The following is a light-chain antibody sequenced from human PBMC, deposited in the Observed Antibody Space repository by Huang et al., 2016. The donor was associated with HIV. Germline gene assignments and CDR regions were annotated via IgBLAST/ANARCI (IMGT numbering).Light chain of an antibody. CDR3: QQYFSTPLT. V-gene: IGKV4-1*01. J-gene: IGKJ4*01. Sequence: IVVTQSPDSLAVSLGERAAINCKSSQSRLYSSNNNNYLAWYQQKQGQSPALLIYWASTPAPGVPDRFNGSGSGTDFTLTINSLQTEDVALYYCQQYFSTPLTFGGGTKVDIK. CDR1: QSRLYSSNNNNY. CDR2: WAS.